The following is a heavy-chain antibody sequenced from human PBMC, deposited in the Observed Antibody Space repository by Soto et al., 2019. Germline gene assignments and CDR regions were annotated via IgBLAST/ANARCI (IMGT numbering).Heavy chain of an antibody. D-gene: IGHD2-2*01. J-gene: IGHJ4*02. CDR2: ISGSGGST. CDR1: GFTFSSYA. V-gene: IGHV3-23*01. CDR3: AKGKVVVVPAPRYYFDY. Sequence: GGSLRLSCAASGFTFSSYAMSWVRQAPGKGLEWVSAISGSGGSTYYADSVKGRFTISRDNSKNTLYLQMNSLRAEDTAVYYCAKGKVVVVPAPRYYFDYWGQGTLVNVSS.